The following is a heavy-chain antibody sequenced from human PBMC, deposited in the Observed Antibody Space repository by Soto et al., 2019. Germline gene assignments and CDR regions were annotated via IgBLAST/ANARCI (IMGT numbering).Heavy chain of an antibody. J-gene: IGHJ6*02. CDR3: ATDYGDYAYYYYGMDV. V-gene: IGHV3-74*01. CDR2: IHTDGSVT. D-gene: IGHD4-17*01. CDR1: GFTFSLYW. Sequence: GGSLRLSCAASGFTFSLYWMHWVRQAPGEGLVWVSRIHTDGSVTTYADSVKGRFTISRDNSKNTLCLQMNSLRAEDTAVYYCATDYGDYAYYYYGMDVWGQGTTVTVSS.